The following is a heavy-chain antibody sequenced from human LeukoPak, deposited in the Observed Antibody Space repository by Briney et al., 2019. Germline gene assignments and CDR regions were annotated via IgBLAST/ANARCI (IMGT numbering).Heavy chain of an antibody. CDR3: ASGDRGYSYGPLDY. D-gene: IGHD5-18*01. Sequence: SETLSLTCTVSGGSIRSYYWSWIRQPPGKGLEWIGYIFYAGSTTYNPSLRSRVTISIDTSKNQFSLRLNSVTAADTAVYYCASGDRGYSYGPLDYWGQGTLVTVSS. J-gene: IGHJ4*02. CDR2: IFYAGST. V-gene: IGHV4-59*08. CDR1: GGSIRSYY.